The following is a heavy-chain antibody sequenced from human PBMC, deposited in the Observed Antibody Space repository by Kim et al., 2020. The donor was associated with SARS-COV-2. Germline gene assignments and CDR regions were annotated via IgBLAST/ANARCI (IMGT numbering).Heavy chain of an antibody. CDR3: ARSLSGWHNWFDP. D-gene: IGHD6-19*01. V-gene: IGHV3-48*03. J-gene: IGHJ5*02. Sequence: GGSLRLSCAASGFPLISSEMNWVRQAPGKGLEWISYIGSSAGDIKYADSVKGRFTISRDNAKNSLFLQMDSLRAEDTALYFCARSLSGWHNWFDPWGQGTLVIVSS. CDR2: IGSSAGDI. CDR1: GFPLISSE.